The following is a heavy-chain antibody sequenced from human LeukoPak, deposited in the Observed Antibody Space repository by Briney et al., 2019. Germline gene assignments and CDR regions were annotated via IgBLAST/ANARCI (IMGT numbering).Heavy chain of an antibody. V-gene: IGHV3-7*03. Sequence: GGSLRLSCAASGFTFSSYWMNWVRQAPGKGLEWVANIKQDGSEKYYVDSVKGRFTISRDNAKNSVYLQMNSLKAEDTAVYYCAREGSYYDSSGYYSSFDYWGQGTLVTVSS. CDR2: IKQDGSEK. CDR3: AREGSYYDSSGYYSSFDY. J-gene: IGHJ4*02. D-gene: IGHD3-22*01. CDR1: GFTFSSYW.